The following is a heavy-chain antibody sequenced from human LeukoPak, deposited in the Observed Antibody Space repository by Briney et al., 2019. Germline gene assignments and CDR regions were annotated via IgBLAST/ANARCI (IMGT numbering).Heavy chain of an antibody. V-gene: IGHV1-69*13. J-gene: IGHJ4*02. CDR2: IIPIFGTA. D-gene: IGHD3-22*01. CDR1: GYTFTKSA. CDR3: ARDYQGYYDSSGYSPYYFDY. Sequence: ASVKVSCKASGYTFTKSAMNWVRQAPGQGLEWMGGIIPIFGTANYAQKFQGRVTITADESTSTAYMELSSLRSEDTAVYYCARDYQGYYDSSGYSPYYFDYWGQGTLVTVSS.